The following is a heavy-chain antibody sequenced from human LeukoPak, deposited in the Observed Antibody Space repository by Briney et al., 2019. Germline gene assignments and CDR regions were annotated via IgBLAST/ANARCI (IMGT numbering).Heavy chain of an antibody. CDR3: ATGITMVRGVIRIQGDYGMDV. Sequence: ASVTVSCKFSGYTLTELSMHWVRQAPGKGQEWMGGFDPEDGETIYAQKFQGRVTMTEDTSTDTAYMELSSLRSEDTAVYYCATGITMVRGVIRIQGDYGMDVWGQGTTVTVSS. J-gene: IGHJ6*02. V-gene: IGHV1-24*01. CDR1: GYTLTELS. CDR2: FDPEDGET. D-gene: IGHD3-10*01.